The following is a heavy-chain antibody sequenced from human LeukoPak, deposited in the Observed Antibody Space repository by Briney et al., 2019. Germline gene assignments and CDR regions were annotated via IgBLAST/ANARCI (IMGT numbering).Heavy chain of an antibody. D-gene: IGHD4-17*01. CDR3: ARETALNYGEGDY. CDR2: IYYSGST. V-gene: IGHV4-59*01. J-gene: IGHJ4*02. Sequence: PSETLSLTCTVSGGSISSYCWSWIRQPPGKGLEWIGYIYYSGSTNYNPSLKSRVTISVDTSKNQFSLKLSSVTAADTAVYYCARETALNYGEGDYWDQGTLVTVSS. CDR1: GGSISSYC.